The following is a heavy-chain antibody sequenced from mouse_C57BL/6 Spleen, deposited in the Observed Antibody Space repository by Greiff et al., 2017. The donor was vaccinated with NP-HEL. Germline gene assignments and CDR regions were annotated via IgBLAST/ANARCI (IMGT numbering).Heavy chain of an antibody. CDR1: GYSITSGYG. J-gene: IGHJ2*01. Sequence: DVKLQESGPGLVKPSQSLSLTCTVTGYSITSGYGWNWIRQFPGNKLEWMGYISYSGSTNYNPSLKSRISITRDTSKKQFFLQLNSVTTEDTATYYWARTARIKYWGQGTTLTVSS. CDR2: ISYSGST. D-gene: IGHD1-2*01. CDR3: ARTARIKY. V-gene: IGHV3-2*02.